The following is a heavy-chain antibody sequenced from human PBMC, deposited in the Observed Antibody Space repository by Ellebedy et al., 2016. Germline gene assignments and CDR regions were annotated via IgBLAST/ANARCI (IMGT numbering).Heavy chain of an antibody. CDR3: GGGDSGYAPVDY. V-gene: IGHV4-31*03. J-gene: IGHJ4*02. CDR1: GGSISSGGYY. Sequence: LRLSXTVSGGSISSGGYYWSWIRQHPGKGLEWIGYIYYSGSTYYNPSLKSRVTISVDTSKTQFSLKVNSVTAADTAVYYCGGGDSGYAPVDYWGQGTLVTVSS. CDR2: IYYSGST. D-gene: IGHD5-12*01.